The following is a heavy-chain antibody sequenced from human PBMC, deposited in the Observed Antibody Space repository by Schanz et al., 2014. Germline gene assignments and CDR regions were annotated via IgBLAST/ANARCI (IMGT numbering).Heavy chain of an antibody. J-gene: IGHJ3*01. CDR3: ARAPPLVRGIAGWFGP. V-gene: IGHV3-53*01. CDR1: GFTVTSYY. CDR2: IYSGDNT. Sequence: EMQLVESGGGLIQPGGSLRLSCAASGFTVTSYYMSWVRQAPGKGLEWVSVIYSGDNTYYADSVKGRFTISRDNSKNTVYLKINSLRAEDTAVYYGARAPPLVRGIAGWFGPWGQGTTVTVSS. D-gene: IGHD3-10*01.